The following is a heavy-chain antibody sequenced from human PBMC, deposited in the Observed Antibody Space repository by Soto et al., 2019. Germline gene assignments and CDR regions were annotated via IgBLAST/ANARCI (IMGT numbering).Heavy chain of an antibody. CDR3: ASYRGNYYYYGMDV. V-gene: IGHV4-4*02. CDR1: GGSISSSNW. Sequence: SETLSLTCAVSGGSISSSNWWSWVRQPPGKGLEWIGEIYHSGSTNYNPSLKSRVTISVDKSKNQFSLKLSSVTAADTAVYYCASYRGNYYYYGMDVWGQGTTVTVSS. J-gene: IGHJ6*02. D-gene: IGHD3-10*01. CDR2: IYHSGST.